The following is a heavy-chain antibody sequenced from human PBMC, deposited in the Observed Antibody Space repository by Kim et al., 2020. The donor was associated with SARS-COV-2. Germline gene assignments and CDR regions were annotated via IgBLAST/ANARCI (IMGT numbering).Heavy chain of an antibody. J-gene: IGHJ3*02. CDR3: ARIPRVLRYFDWLYDAFDI. D-gene: IGHD3-9*01. Sequence: GGSLRLSCAASGFTFSDYYMSWIRQAPGKGLEWVSYISSSGSTIYYADSVKGRFTISRDNAKNSLYLQMNSLRAEDTAVYYCARIPRVLRYFDWLYDAFDIWGQGTMVTVSS. V-gene: IGHV3-11*01. CDR1: GFTFSDYY. CDR2: ISSSGSTI.